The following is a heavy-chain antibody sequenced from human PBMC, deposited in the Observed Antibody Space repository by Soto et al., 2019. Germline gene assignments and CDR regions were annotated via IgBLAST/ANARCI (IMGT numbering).Heavy chain of an antibody. D-gene: IGHD3-10*01. V-gene: IGHV4-30-2*01. Sequence: QLQLQESGSGLVKPSQTLSLTCAVSGGSISSGGYSWSWIRQPPGKGLEWIGYIYHSGSTYYNPSLKSRVTISVDRSKNQFSLKLSSVTAADTAVYYSARENNVLPGGYFDYWGQGTLVTVSS. CDR1: GGSISSGGYS. J-gene: IGHJ4*02. CDR2: IYHSGST. CDR3: ARENNVLPGGYFDY.